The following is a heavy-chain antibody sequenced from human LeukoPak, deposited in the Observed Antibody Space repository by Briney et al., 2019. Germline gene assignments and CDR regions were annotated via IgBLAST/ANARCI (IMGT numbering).Heavy chain of an antibody. V-gene: IGHV3-13*04. CDR3: ARGGSGSYYVG. D-gene: IGHD1-26*01. CDR1: GFTFSSYD. CDR2: IGTAGDT. J-gene: IGHJ4*02. Sequence: GGSLRLSCAASGFTFSSYDMHWVRQATGKGLEWVSAIGTAGDTYYPGSVKGRFTISRENAKNSLYLQMNSLSAGDTAVYYCARGGSGSYYVGWGQGTLVTVSS.